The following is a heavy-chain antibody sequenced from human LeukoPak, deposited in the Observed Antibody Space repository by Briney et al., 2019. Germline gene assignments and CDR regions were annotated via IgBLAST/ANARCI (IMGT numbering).Heavy chain of an antibody. J-gene: IGHJ4*02. CDR3: AKDGQEDPVDY. CDR1: GFTFSRYW. Sequence: GGSLRLSCAASGFTFSRYWMSWVRQAPGKGLEWVSAISGSGGSTYYADSVKGRFTISRDNSKNTLYLQMNSLRAEDTAVYYCAKDGQEDPVDYWGQGTLVTVSS. V-gene: IGHV3-23*01. CDR2: ISGSGGST.